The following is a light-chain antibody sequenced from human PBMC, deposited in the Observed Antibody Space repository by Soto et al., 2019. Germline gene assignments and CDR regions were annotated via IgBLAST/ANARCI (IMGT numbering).Light chain of an antibody. J-gene: IGKJ1*01. V-gene: IGKV1-5*01. CDR3: QHYRRNTWS. Sequence: DIQMTQSPSTLSASVRGRVTITCRASQSVGTWVAWYQQKPGKAPKLLIYGASNLESGVPSRFSGSGSGTEFTLTITTLQPDDFATYFCQHYRRNTWSFGPGTKVDI. CDR2: GAS. CDR1: QSVGTW.